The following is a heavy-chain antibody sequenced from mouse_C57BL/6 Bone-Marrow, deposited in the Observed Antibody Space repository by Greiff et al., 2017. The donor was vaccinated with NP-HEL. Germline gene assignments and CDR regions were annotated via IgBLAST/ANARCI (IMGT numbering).Heavy chain of an antibody. V-gene: IGHV1-52*01. CDR1: GYTFTSYW. Sequence: QVQLQQPGAELVRPGSSVKLSCKASGYTFTSYWMHWVKQRPIQGLDWIGNIDPSDSETHYNQKFKDKATLTVDKSSSTAYMQLSSLTSEDSAVYYCARLHSLYYDYDAAWFAYWGQGTLVTVSA. CDR2: IDPSDSET. D-gene: IGHD2-4*01. J-gene: IGHJ3*01. CDR3: ARLHSLYYDYDAAWFAY.